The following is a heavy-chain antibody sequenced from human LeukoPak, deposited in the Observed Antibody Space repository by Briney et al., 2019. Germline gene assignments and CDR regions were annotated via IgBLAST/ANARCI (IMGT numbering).Heavy chain of an antibody. CDR2: INHSGST. CDR3: ARDTGGRGRLDAFDI. Sequence: SETLSLTCAVYGGSFSGYYWSWIRQPPGKGLERIGEINHSGSTNYNPSLKSRVTISIDKSKNQFFLKLSSVTAADTAVYYCARDTGGRGRLDAFDIWGQGTMVTVSS. J-gene: IGHJ3*02. CDR1: GGSFSGYY. V-gene: IGHV4-34*01. D-gene: IGHD2-8*02.